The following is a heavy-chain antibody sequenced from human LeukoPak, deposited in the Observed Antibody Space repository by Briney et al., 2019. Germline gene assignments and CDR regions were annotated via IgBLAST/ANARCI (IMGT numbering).Heavy chain of an antibody. V-gene: IGHV3-23*01. J-gene: IGHJ4*02. Sequence: GSLRLSCAASGFTFNSYAMSWVRQAPGKGLEWVSAISGSGGSTYYADSVKGRFTISRDNSKNTLYLQMNSLRAEDTAVYYCAKYRHWNGGYDYWGQGTLVTVSS. CDR2: ISGSGGST. D-gene: IGHD1-1*01. CDR3: AKYRHWNGGYDY. CDR1: GFTFNSYA.